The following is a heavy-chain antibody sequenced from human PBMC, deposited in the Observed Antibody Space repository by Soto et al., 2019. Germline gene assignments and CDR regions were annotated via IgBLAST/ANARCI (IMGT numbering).Heavy chain of an antibody. D-gene: IGHD5-18*01. Sequence: GGSLSLCCAASGFTFRSYAMNWVRQAPGMGLEWVSSTSASGGNTYYADSVKGRFTISRDNSKNTLYLQLDSLRAEDTAVYYCAKDKAIIGPYDYWGQGTLVTVS. J-gene: IGHJ4*02. CDR2: TSASGGNT. CDR3: AKDKAIIGPYDY. CDR1: GFTFRSYA. V-gene: IGHV3-23*01.